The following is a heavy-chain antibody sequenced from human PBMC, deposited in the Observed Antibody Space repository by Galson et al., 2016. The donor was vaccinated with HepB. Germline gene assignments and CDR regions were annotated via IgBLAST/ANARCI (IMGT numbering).Heavy chain of an antibody. CDR1: GASITNHY. J-gene: IGHJ5*02. CDR2: IYSGGTT. D-gene: IGHD3-9*01. CDR3: ASVEFETEGFWFDP. V-gene: IGHV4-59*11. Sequence: SETLSLTCTVSGASITNHYWSWIRQPPGKGLEWIGYIYSGGTTNYNPSLKSRVTMSVDTSKRQVSLNLSSATAADTAVYYCASVEFETEGFWFDPWGQGTLVTVSS.